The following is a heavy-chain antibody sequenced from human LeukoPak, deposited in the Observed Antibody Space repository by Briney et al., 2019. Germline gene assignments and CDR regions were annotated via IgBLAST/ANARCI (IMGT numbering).Heavy chain of an antibody. CDR1: GGSIGSSAYS. Sequence: SETLSLTCTVSGGSIGSSAYSWGWIRQPPGKGLEWIGSISYTGTTYYNPSLKSRVTISLDTSKNQFSLKLSSVTAADTAVYYCARLAYSSSWYGALDYWGQGTLVTVSS. J-gene: IGHJ4*02. CDR2: ISYTGTT. D-gene: IGHD6-13*01. V-gene: IGHV4-39*01. CDR3: ARLAYSSSWYGALDY.